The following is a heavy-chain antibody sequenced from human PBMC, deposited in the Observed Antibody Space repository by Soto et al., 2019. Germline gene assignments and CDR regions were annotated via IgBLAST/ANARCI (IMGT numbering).Heavy chain of an antibody. D-gene: IGHD6-13*01. CDR2: IWYDGSNK. J-gene: IGHJ4*02. V-gene: IGHV3-33*01. CDR1: GFTFSSYG. CDR3: ARGALYSSSWHFDY. Sequence: GGSLRLSCAASGFTFSSYGMHWVRQAPGKGLEWVAVIWYDGSNKYYADSVKGRFTISRDNSKNTLYLQMNSLRAEDTAVYYCARGALYSSSWHFDYWGQGTLVTVSS.